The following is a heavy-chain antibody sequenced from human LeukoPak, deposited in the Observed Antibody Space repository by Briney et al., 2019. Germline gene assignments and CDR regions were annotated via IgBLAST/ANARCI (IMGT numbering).Heavy chain of an antibody. V-gene: IGHV4-39*01. CDR1: GGSISSSNYY. CDR3: ARLYHDSRGYYWFDP. J-gene: IGHJ5*02. Sequence: PSETLSLTCTVSGGSISSSNYYWGWIRQPPGRGLKWIVSVYYSGSTYSNPSLKSRVTVSVDTSKNQFSLRLYSVTAADTAVYYCARLYHDSRGYYWFDPWGQGTLVTVSS. CDR2: VYYSGST. D-gene: IGHD3-22*01.